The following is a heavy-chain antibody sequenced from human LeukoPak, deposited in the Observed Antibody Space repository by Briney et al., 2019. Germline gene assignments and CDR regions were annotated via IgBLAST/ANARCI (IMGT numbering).Heavy chain of an antibody. CDR1: GYTFTSYD. CDR3: ARESSGYYLVFDY. V-gene: IGHV1-8*03. CDR2: MNPNSGNT. J-gene: IGHJ4*02. Sequence: ASVKVSCKASGYTFTSYDINWVRQATGQGLEWMGWMNPNSGNTGYAQKFQGGVTITRNTSISTAYMELSSLRSEDTAVYYCARESSGYYLVFDYWGQGTLVTVSS. D-gene: IGHD3-22*01.